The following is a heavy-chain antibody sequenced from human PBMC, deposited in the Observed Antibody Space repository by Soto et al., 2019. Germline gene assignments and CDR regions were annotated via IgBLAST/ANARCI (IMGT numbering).Heavy chain of an antibody. CDR2: ISDSGDRT. Sequence: EVQLMESGGGLVQPGGSLRLSCASSGFTLSISAVNWVRQAPGTGLEWLSYISDSGDRTYYADSVKGRFTISRDRSKNTVSWQMDSLRAEDTAVYYCAKDRGVIVTAGDAFDVWGQGTKVTVSS. CDR3: AKDRGVIVTAGDAFDV. J-gene: IGHJ3*01. D-gene: IGHD3-16*02. V-gene: IGHV3-23*01. CDR1: GFTLSISA.